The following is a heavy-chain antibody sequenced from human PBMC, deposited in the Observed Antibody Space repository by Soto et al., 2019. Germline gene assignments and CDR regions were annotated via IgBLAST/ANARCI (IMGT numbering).Heavy chain of an antibody. J-gene: IGHJ4*02. V-gene: IGHV3-15*07. CDR3: SHGYGQYFDS. Sequence: EVPLVESGGGLVKPGGSLRLSCAVSGFTLTNVWMNWVRQAPGKGLEWVGRIKSKTDGGTTDYAAPVKGRFTISRDDSKNTLYPQMNSLKTEDTAVYYCSHGYGQYFDSWGQGTLVTVSS. D-gene: IGHD5-18*01. CDR2: IKSKTDGGTT. CDR1: GFTLTNVW.